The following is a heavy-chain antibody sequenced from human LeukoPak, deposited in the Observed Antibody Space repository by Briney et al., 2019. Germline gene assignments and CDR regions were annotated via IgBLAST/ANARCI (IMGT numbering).Heavy chain of an antibody. Sequence: PSETLSLTCTVSGGSISSSGYYWSWIRQPPGKGLEWIGYIYHSGSTYYNPSLKSGVTISVDRSKNQFSLKLSSVTAADTAVYYCARAIQDIVVVPAAIRLDYWGQGTLVTVSS. CDR2: IYHSGST. J-gene: IGHJ4*02. V-gene: IGHV4-30-2*01. CDR1: GGSISSSGYY. D-gene: IGHD2-2*01. CDR3: ARAIQDIVVVPAAIRLDY.